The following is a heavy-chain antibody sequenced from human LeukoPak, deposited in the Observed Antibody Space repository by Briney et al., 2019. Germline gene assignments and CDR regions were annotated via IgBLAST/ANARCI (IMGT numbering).Heavy chain of an antibody. V-gene: IGHV4-59*08. CDR3: ARHDPSSIAARPYDP. CDR1: GDSITTHY. J-gene: IGHJ5*02. D-gene: IGHD6-6*01. CDR2: IYFTGIT. Sequence: SETLSLTCTVSGDSITTHYRSWIRQPPGKGLEYIGYIYFTGITNYNPSLKSRVTMSLDMSKNQFSLTLTSVTAADTAVYYCARHDPSSIAARPYDPWGQGTLVTVSS.